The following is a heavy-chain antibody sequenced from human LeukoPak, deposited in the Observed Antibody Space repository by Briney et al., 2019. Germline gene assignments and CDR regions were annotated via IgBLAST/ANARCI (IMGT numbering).Heavy chain of an antibody. Sequence: PSETLSLTCAVYGGSFSGYYWSWIRQPPGKGLEWIGEINHSGSTNYNPSLKSRVTISVDTSKNQFSLKLSSVTAADTAVYYCARDYDSSGYSWFDPWGQGTLVTVSS. D-gene: IGHD3-22*01. CDR2: INHSGST. CDR3: ARDYDSSGYSWFDP. V-gene: IGHV4-34*01. J-gene: IGHJ5*02. CDR1: GGSFSGYY.